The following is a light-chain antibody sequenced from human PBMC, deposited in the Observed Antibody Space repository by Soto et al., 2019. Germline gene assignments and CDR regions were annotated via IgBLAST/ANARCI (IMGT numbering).Light chain of an antibody. CDR2: AVS. CDR3: QQLNSYPPT. V-gene: IGKV1-9*01. Sequence: IQLTQSPSSLSASIGDRVTITCRASQGISSYLAWYQQKPGKAPKLLIYAVSTLQRGVPSRFSGSGSGTDFTLTISSLQPEDFATYYCQQLNSYPPTFGGGTKVEIK. J-gene: IGKJ4*01. CDR1: QGISSY.